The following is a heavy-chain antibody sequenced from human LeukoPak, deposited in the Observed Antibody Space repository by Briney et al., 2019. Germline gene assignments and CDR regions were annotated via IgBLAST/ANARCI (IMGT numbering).Heavy chain of an antibody. D-gene: IGHD3-16*01. V-gene: IGHV3-7*01. CDR2: IKPDGGET. CDR1: GFTFSSYW. CDR3: ARDPHRGGDFDY. J-gene: IGHJ4*02. Sequence: PGGSLRLSCGASGFTFSSYWMNWVRQAPGKGLEGVANIKPDGGETYYVDSVKGRFTISRDNAKNSLCLQMNNLRAEDTAAYYCARDPHRGGDFDYWGQGTLVTVSS.